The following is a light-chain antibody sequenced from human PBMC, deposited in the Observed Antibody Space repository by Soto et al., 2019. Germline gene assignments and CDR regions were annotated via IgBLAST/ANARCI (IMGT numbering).Light chain of an antibody. CDR3: SSYAGRTNVV. CDR2: EVS. Sequence: QSALTQPPSASGSPGQSVTISCTGTSSDVGGYNYVSWYQQHPGKAPKLMIYEVSKQPSGVPDRFSGSKSGNTASLTVSGLQAEDEADYYCSSYAGRTNVVFGGGTKLTVL. J-gene: IGLJ3*02. V-gene: IGLV2-8*01. CDR1: SSDVGGYNY.